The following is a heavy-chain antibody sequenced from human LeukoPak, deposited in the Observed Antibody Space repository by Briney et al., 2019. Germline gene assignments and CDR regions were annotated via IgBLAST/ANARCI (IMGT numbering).Heavy chain of an antibody. CDR1: GYTFTSYG. J-gene: IGHJ4*02. CDR3: ARDLDYYDSSGSLFDY. V-gene: IGHV1-18*01. Sequence: GASVKVSCKASGYTFTSYGISWVRQAPGQGLEWMGWISAYNGNTNYAQKLQGRVTMTTDTSTSTAYMELGSLRSDDTAGYYCARDLDYYDSSGSLFDYWGQGTLVTVSS. CDR2: ISAYNGNT. D-gene: IGHD3-22*01.